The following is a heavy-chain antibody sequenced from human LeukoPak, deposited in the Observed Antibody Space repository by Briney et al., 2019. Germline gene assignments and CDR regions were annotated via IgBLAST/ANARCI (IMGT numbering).Heavy chain of an antibody. V-gene: IGHV1-18*01. J-gene: IGHJ5*02. CDR2: ISAYNGNT. D-gene: IGHD3-22*01. Sequence: ASVKVSCKASGYTFTSYGISWVRQAPGQGLEWMGWISAYNGNTNYAQKLQGRVTMTTDTSTSTAYMELRSLRSDDTPVYYCARNSEGYYYDSSGYSTVWFDPWGQGTLVTVSS. CDR1: GYTFTSYG. CDR3: ARNSEGYYYDSSGYSTVWFDP.